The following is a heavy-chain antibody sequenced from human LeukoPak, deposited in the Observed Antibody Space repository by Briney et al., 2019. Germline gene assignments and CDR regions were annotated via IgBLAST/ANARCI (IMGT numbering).Heavy chain of an antibody. CDR3: ARRNYYDSSGRWWYFDY. CDR2: VDYSGST. J-gene: IGHJ4*02. CDR1: GGSISSGTYY. D-gene: IGHD3-22*01. V-gene: IGHV4-39*01. Sequence: SETLSLTCTVSGGSISSGTYYWGWIRQPPEKGLEWIGSVDYSGSTYDNPSLKRRVSIAVEPSKTKFSLKLSSVTAADTAVYYCARRNYYDSSGRWWYFDYWGQGTLVTVSS.